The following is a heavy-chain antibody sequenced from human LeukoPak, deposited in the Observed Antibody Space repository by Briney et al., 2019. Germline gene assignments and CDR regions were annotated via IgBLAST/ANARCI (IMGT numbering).Heavy chain of an antibody. CDR2: IYPGDSDT. D-gene: IGHD3-10*01. V-gene: IGHV5-51*01. CDR1: GYSFTSYW. J-gene: IGHJ4*02. Sequence: GESLKISCKGSGYSFTSYWIGWVRQMPGKGLEWMGIIYPGDSDTRYSPSFQGQVTISADKSISTAYLQWSSLKASDTAMYYCARRILGPPMVRGAFDYWGQGTLVTVSS. CDR3: ARRILGPPMVRGAFDY.